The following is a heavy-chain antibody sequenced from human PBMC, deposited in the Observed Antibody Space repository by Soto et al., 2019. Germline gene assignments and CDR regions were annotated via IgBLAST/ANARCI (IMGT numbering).Heavy chain of an antibody. D-gene: IGHD2-8*01. Sequence: KQSQTLSLTCAISGDSVSSNSAAWNWIRQSPSRGLEWLGRTYYRSKWYNDYAVSVKSRITINPDTSKNQFSLQLNSVTPEDTAVYYCARDRCTNGVCYLGWYYYYGMDVWGQGTTVTVSS. CDR1: GDSVSSNSAA. J-gene: IGHJ6*02. CDR3: ARDRCTNGVCYLGWYYYYGMDV. CDR2: TYYRSKWYN. V-gene: IGHV6-1*01.